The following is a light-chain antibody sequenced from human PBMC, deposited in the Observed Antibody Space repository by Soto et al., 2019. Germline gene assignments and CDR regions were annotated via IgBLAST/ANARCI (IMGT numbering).Light chain of an antibody. CDR1: QNIRSW. Sequence: DIEMTQAPSILSASVGDRVTITCRASQNIRSWMAWYQQKPGKAPELLIYSASGLESGVPSRFSGSGFGTEFTLTISSVQPEDFSTSCCQEYNGNSGLTFGGGTKVEIK. CDR2: SAS. CDR3: QEYNGNSGLT. V-gene: IGKV1-5*03. J-gene: IGKJ4*01.